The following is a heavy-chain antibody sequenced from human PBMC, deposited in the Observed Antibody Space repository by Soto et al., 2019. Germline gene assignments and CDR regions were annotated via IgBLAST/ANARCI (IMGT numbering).Heavy chain of an antibody. D-gene: IGHD3-10*01. CDR1: GGTISSGGYY. Sequence: SETLSLTCAVYGGTISSGGYYWSWIRQHPGKGLEWIGYIYYSGSTYYNPSLKSRVTISVDTSKNQFSLKLSSVTAADTAVYYCARRPVRGVIDYWGQGTLVTVSS. CDR3: ARRPVRGVIDY. V-gene: IGHV4-31*11. J-gene: IGHJ4*02. CDR2: IYYSGST.